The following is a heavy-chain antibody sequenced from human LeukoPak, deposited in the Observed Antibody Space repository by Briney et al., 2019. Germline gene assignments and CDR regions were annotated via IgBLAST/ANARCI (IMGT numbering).Heavy chain of an antibody. D-gene: IGHD3-10*01. CDR2: IVPILGTP. J-gene: IGHJ4*02. V-gene: IGHV1-69*01. CDR1: GGTFSNYA. CDR3: ARVPREVRGADFDY. Sequence: SVKVSCKASGGTFSNYAISWVRQAPGQGLEWMGGIVPILGTPNHAQKFQGRVTISADESTSTAYMELRGLTSEDTAVYYCARVPREVRGADFDYWGQGTLVTVSS.